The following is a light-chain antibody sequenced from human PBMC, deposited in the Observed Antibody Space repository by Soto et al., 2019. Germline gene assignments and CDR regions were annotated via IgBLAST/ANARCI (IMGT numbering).Light chain of an antibody. CDR1: QSVGYS. J-gene: IGKJ5*01. V-gene: IGKV3-20*01. CDR2: NAS. CDR3: QQYGPSLIT. Sequence: EIVLTQSPATLSLSPGARATLSCRASQSVGYSLAWYQQRPGQAPTLLISNASTRAPGIPDRFSGSGSGTDFTLTISRLQPEDYALYYCQQYGPSLITFGQGTRLEIK.